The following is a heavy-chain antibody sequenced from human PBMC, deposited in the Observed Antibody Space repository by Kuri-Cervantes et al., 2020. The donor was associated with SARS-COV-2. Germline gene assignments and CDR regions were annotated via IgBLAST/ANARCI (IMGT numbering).Heavy chain of an antibody. V-gene: IGHV3-30*02. CDR3: AKDGWGGLSEQVYGMDV. CDR2: IRYDGSNK. Sequence: GSSLKISCAASGFIFSDYGMHWVRQAPGKGLEWVAFIRYDGSNKYYADTVKGRFTIYRDNSKNTLYLQMNSLRAEDTAVYYCAKDGWGGLSEQVYGMDVWGQGTTVTVSS. D-gene: IGHD3-10*01. CDR1: GFIFSDYG. J-gene: IGHJ6*02.